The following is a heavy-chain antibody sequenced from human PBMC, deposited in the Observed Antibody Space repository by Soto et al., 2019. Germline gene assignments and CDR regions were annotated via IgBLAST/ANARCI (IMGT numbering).Heavy chain of an antibody. CDR1: GYTFTSYG. J-gene: IGHJ4*02. CDR3: ARDRGQMAFEWLVYDY. D-gene: IGHD3-9*01. V-gene: IGHV1-18*01. Sequence: ASVKVSCKASGYTFTSYGISWVRQAPGQGLEWMGWISAYNGNTNYAQKLQGRVTMTTDTSTSTAYMELRSLRSDDTAVYYCARDRGQMAFEWLVYDYWDQGTLVTVSS. CDR2: ISAYNGNT.